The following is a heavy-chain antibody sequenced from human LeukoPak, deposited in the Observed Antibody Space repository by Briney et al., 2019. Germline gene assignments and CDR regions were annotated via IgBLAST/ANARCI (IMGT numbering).Heavy chain of an antibody. Sequence: SETLSLTRTVSGGSISSYYWSWIRQPPGKGLEWIGYIYYSGSTNYNPSLKSRVTISVDTSKNQFSLKLSSVTAADTAVYYCAGDERRGSYGHWSDPWGQGTLVTVSS. J-gene: IGHJ5*02. V-gene: IGHV4-59*01. CDR3: AGDERRGSYGHWSDP. CDR1: GGSISSYY. CDR2: IYYSGST. D-gene: IGHD3-16*01.